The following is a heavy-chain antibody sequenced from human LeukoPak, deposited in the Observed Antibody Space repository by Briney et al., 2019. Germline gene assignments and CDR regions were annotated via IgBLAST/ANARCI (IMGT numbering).Heavy chain of an antibody. J-gene: IGHJ4*02. CDR1: GFTFSNYA. V-gene: IGHV3-30-3*02. CDR3: AKYPSRGIAVAPFDY. D-gene: IGHD6-19*01. CDR2: ISYDGNNK. Sequence: PGGSLRLSCAASGFTFSNYALHWVRQAPGKGLEWVAVISYDGNNKYYADSVKGRFTISRDNSKNTLYLQMNSLRAEDTAVYYCAKYPSRGIAVAPFDYWGQGTLVTVSS.